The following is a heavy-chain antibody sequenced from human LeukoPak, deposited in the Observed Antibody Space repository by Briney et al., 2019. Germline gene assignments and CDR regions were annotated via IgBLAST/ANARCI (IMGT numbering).Heavy chain of an antibody. CDR3: ARDPLMIRGVHMDY. Sequence: ASVKVSCKASGYTLTNYYMHWVRQAPGQGLEWMGMISPSGSSTSYAQKFQGRVTLTSDTSTGTFYMEVTSLRSEDTAVYYCARDPLMIRGVHMDYWGQGTLVTVSS. D-gene: IGHD3-10*01. J-gene: IGHJ4*02. V-gene: IGHV1-46*01. CDR2: ISPSGSST. CDR1: GYTLTNYY.